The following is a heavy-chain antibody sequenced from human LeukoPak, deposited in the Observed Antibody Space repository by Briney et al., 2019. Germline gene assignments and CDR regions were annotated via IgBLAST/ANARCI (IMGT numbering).Heavy chain of an antibody. CDR3: ARHQHYYYGMDV. CDR2: IYYSGNT. J-gene: IGHJ6*02. CDR1: CGSISSCSYY. V-gene: IGHV4-39*01. Sequence: PSETLSLTCTFSCGSISSCSYYWGWIRQPPRKGLELIGSIYYSGNTHYNPSLKSRVTISVDTSKNQFSLELSSVTAADTAVYYCARHQHYYYGMDVWGQGTMVTVSS.